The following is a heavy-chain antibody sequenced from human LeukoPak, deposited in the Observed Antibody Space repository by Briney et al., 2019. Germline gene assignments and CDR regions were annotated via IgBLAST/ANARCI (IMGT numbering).Heavy chain of an antibody. CDR2: IYYSGST. J-gene: IGHJ5*02. D-gene: IGHD1-1*01. V-gene: IGHV4-31*03. CDR1: GGSISSGGYY. CDR3: ARGTERASWFDP. Sequence: SQTLSLTCTVSGGSISSGGYYWSWIRQHPGKGLEWIGYIYYSGSTYYNPSLKSRVTISVDTSKNQFSLKLSSVTAADTAVYYCARGTERASWFDPWGQGTLVTVSS.